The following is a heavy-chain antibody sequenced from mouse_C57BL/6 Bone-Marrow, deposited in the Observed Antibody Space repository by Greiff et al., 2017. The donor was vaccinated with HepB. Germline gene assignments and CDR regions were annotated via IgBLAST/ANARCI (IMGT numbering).Heavy chain of an antibody. CDR3: ARHEDRVYYRGYFDV. Sequence: QVHVKQSGAELVKPGASVKLSCKASGYTFTEYTIHWVKQRSGQGLEWIGWFYPGSGSIKYNEKFKDKATLTADKSSSTVYMELSRLTSEDSAVYFCARHEDRVYYRGYFDVWGTGTTVTVSS. CDR2: FYPGSGSI. CDR1: GYTFTEYT. D-gene: IGHD2-1*01. J-gene: IGHJ1*03. V-gene: IGHV1-62-2*01.